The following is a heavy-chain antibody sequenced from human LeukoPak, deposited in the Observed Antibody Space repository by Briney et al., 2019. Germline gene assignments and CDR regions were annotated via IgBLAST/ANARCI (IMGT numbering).Heavy chain of an antibody. CDR3: AHRRSGYDWNHGDFDY. V-gene: IGHV2-5*02. D-gene: IGHD3-22*01. J-gene: IGHJ4*02. CDR1: GFSLTTRPLG. Sequence: SGPTLVNPTQTLTLTCSFSGFSLTTRPLGVGWIRQPPGKALEWLAVIYWDDGKRYNPSLRTRLTVITATSKNQVVLIMTNMDPVDTATYYCAHRRSGYDWNHGDFDYWGQGTLVTVSS. CDR2: IYWDDGK.